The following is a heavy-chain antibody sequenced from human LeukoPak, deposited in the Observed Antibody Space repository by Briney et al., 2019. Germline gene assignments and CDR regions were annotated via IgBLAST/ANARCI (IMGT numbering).Heavy chain of an antibody. Sequence: HTGGSLRLSCAASGFTFSSYGMHWVRQAPGKGLEWVAVISYDGSNKYYADSVKGRFTISRDNSKNTLYLQMNSLRAEDTALYYCAKGTHDYCSSSSCYTAYRIPFDYWGQGTLVTVSS. CDR1: GFTFSSYG. V-gene: IGHV3-30*18. CDR2: ISYDGSNK. CDR3: AKGTHDYCSSSSCYTAYRIPFDY. D-gene: IGHD2-2*02. J-gene: IGHJ4*02.